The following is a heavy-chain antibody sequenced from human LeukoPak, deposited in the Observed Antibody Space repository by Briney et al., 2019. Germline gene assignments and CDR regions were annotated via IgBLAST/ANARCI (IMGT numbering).Heavy chain of an antibody. J-gene: IGHJ4*02. D-gene: IGHD3-10*01. Sequence: SVKVSCKASEGTFGGYSIDWVRQAPGQGLDWVGGINPIFNILYYAQNFQGRVTVTADESTNTAYLELDSLKHDDTAVYYCAAGRRLGELFFDYWGQGTLVTVSS. CDR1: EGTFGGYS. V-gene: IGHV1-69*13. CDR3: AAGRRLGELFFDY. CDR2: INPIFNIL.